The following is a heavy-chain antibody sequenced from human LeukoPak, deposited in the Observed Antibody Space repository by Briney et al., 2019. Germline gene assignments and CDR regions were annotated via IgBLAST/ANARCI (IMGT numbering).Heavy chain of an antibody. CDR1: GYTFSSYY. D-gene: IGHD3-22*01. CDR2: INPSGGST. J-gene: IGHJ4*02. CDR3: SRDDSSGPQVY. V-gene: IGHV1-46*01. Sequence: ASVKVSCKASGYTFSSYYMHWVRQAPGQGLEWMGIINPSGGSTKCAQKLQGRVTMTRDTSKSTVYMELSSLRSEDTAVYYCSRDDSSGPQVYWGQGTLVTVSS.